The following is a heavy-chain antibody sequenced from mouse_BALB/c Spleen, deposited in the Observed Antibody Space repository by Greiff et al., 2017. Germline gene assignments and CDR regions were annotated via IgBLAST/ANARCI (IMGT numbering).Heavy chain of an antibody. CDR3: ARNGGYGNPYYYAMDY. V-gene: IGHV2-2*02. CDR1: GFSLTSYG. J-gene: IGHJ4*01. CDR2: IWSGGST. D-gene: IGHD2-10*02. Sequence: VMLVESGPGLVQPSQSLSITCTVSGFSLTSYGVHWVRQSPGKGLEWLGVIWSGGSTDYNAAFISRLSISKDNSKSQVFFKMNSLQANDTAIYYCARNGGYGNPYYYAMDYWGQGTSVTVSS.